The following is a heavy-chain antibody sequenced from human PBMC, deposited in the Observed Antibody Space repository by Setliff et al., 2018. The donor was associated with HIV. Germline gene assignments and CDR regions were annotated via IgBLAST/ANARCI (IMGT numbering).Heavy chain of an antibody. J-gene: IGHJ5*01. CDR1: GASISFDT. Sequence: LSLTCIVSGASISFDTWSWIRQPPGKGLQWIGFIYNSATTNYNPSLKSRVTMSLDTSKNQLSLKLTSVTAADTAVYYCARGGTSSNWFDSWGQGTLVTVSS. CDR3: ARGGTSSNWFDS. V-gene: IGHV4-59*01. CDR2: IYNSATT. D-gene: IGHD2-2*01.